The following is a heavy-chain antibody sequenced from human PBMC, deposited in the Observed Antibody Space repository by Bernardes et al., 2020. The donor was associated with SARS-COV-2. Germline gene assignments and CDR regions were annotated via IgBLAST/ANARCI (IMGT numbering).Heavy chain of an antibody. CDR2: IWYDGTNK. CDR3: ASAPADGLQGY. Sequence: GGSLRLSCVVSGFTFSSYCMHWVRRAPGKGLEWVAVIWYDGTNKYYRDSVRGRFTISRDNSKNTVYLQMNSLRAEDTAIYYYASAPADGLQGYWGQGTLVTVSS. D-gene: IGHD4-17*01. J-gene: IGHJ4*02. CDR1: GFTFSSYC. V-gene: IGHV3-33*08.